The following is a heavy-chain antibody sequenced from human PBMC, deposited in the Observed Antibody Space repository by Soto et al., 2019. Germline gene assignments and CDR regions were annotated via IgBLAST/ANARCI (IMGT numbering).Heavy chain of an antibody. V-gene: IGHV4-34*01. CDR3: ARVPYYDFWSGYYTHYYYGMDV. J-gene: IGHJ6*02. D-gene: IGHD3-3*01. Sequence: SETLSLTCAVYGGSLSGYYWTWIRQPPGKGLEWIGEINPGGITNYNPSVKSRLTISLDTSQRQVSLELTSVTAADTAVYYCARVPYYDFWSGYYTHYYYGMDVWGQGTTVTVSS. CDR2: INPGGIT. CDR1: GGSLSGYY.